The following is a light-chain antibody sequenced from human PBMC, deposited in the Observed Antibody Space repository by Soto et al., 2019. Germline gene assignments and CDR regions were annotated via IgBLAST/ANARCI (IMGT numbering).Light chain of an antibody. V-gene: IGKV1-5*03. CDR3: QPSET. CDR2: KAS. Sequence: DIPMTQSPSTLSASVGDRVTITCRASQSISSWLAWYQQKPEKAPKLLIYKASSLESGVPSRFSGSGSGTEVTLTISSLQPDDFATYYCQPSETFGQGTKVEIK. CDR1: QSISSW. J-gene: IGKJ1*01.